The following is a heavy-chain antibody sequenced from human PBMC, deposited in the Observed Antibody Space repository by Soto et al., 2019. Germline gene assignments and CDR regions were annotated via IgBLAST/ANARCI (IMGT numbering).Heavy chain of an antibody. CDR3: ARRIMNTAVYYYYGMDV. D-gene: IGHD3-16*01. J-gene: IGHJ6*02. Sequence: GESLKISCAASGFTLSRYWMTWVRQAPGKGLEWVANIKQDGSEKYYVDSVKGRFTISRDNAKNSLYLQMNSLRAEDTAVYYCARRIMNTAVYYYYGMDVWGQGTTVTVSS. V-gene: IGHV3-7*01. CDR1: GFTLSRYW. CDR2: IKQDGSEK.